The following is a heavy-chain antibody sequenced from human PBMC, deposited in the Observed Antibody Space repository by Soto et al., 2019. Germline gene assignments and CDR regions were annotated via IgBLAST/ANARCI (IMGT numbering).Heavy chain of an antibody. CDR2: INTRGGST. D-gene: IGHD6-6*01. CDR1: RDRLGCNY. V-gene: IGHV1-46*01. CDR3: ARAVTTAARYVSDDDASDF. Sequence: SSEACRDRLGCNYMWWGRHSTEQGLEWMGVINTRGGSTSYSQNLQGRVTMTRDTSTSTVYMELSSLRSEDTAVYYCARAVTTAARYVSDDDASDFWGQGTTVTVS. J-gene: IGHJ3*01.